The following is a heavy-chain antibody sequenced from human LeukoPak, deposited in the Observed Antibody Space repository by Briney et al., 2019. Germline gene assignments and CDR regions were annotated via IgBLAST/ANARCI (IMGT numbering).Heavy chain of an antibody. J-gene: IGHJ4*02. Sequence: GGSLSLSCAAPDSTFVTSALTWFRQVQGKGLGWVSSIDYDSSHIYYAASVRGRFTISRDNARDSVYLQMDSLRVEDTAVYYCTRDPLRYLRVGHYDYWGQGTLVAVSS. CDR2: IDYDSSHI. D-gene: IGHD3-9*01. CDR3: TRDPLRYLRVGHYDY. V-gene: IGHV3-21*01. CDR1: DSTFVTSA.